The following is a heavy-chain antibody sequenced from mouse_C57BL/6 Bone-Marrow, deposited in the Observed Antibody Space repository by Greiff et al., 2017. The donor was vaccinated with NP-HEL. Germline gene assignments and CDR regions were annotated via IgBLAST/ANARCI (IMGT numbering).Heavy chain of an antibody. Sequence: EVQVVESGGGLVKPGGSLKLSCAASGFTFSSYAMSWVRQTPEKRLEWVATISDGGSYTYYPDNVKGRFTISRDNAKNNLYLQMSHLKSEDTAMYYCARDRYYGSSYPWYFDVWGTGTTVTVSS. CDR3: ARDRYYGSSYPWYFDV. J-gene: IGHJ1*03. CDR2: ISDGGSYT. D-gene: IGHD1-1*01. V-gene: IGHV5-4*01. CDR1: GFTFSSYA.